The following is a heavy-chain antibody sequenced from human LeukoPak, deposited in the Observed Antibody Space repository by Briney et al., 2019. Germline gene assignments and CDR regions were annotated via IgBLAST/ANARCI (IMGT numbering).Heavy chain of an antibody. Sequence: SETLSLTCTDPGGSISSYYWSWIRQPPGKGLEWIGYIYYSGSTNYNPSLKSRVTISVDTSKNQFSLKLSSVTAADTAVYYCARVLVCSGGSCYSGFVGAFDIWGQGTMVTVSS. CDR3: ARVLVCSGGSCYSGFVGAFDI. V-gene: IGHV4-59*01. D-gene: IGHD2-15*01. CDR2: IYYSGST. J-gene: IGHJ3*02. CDR1: GGSISSYY.